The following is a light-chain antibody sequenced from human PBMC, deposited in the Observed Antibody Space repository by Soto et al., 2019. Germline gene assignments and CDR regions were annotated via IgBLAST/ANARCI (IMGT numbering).Light chain of an antibody. V-gene: IGKV3-15*01. Sequence: EIVMTQSPATLSVSPGERATLSCRASQTISSNLAWYQQKPGQAPRLLIYAASTRATGIPARFSGSGSGTEFTLTISSLQSEDFAVYFCQQYKNWLWTFGQGTKVENK. CDR1: QTISSN. J-gene: IGKJ1*01. CDR2: AAS. CDR3: QQYKNWLWT.